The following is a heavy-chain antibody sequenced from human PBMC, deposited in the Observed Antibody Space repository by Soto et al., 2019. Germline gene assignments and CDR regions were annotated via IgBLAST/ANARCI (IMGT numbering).Heavy chain of an antibody. CDR1: GFTFSSYS. D-gene: IGHD5-18*01. V-gene: IGHV3-21*01. CDR3: ARDQPGYSYGYGLGY. Sequence: EVQLVESGGGLVKPGGSLRLSCAASGFTFSSYSMNWFRQARGKGLEWVSSISSSSSYIYYADSVKGRFTISRDNAKNSLYLQMNSLRAEDTAVYYCARDQPGYSYGYGLGYWGQGTLVTVSS. J-gene: IGHJ4*02. CDR2: ISSSSSYI.